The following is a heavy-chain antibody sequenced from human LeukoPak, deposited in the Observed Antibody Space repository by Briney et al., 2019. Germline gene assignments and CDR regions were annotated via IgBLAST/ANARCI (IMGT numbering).Heavy chain of an antibody. D-gene: IGHD3-16*02. J-gene: IGHJ4*02. CDR3: AAAPQTYRYLAY. V-gene: IGHV1-46*01. CDR1: GYTFTSYY. CDR2: INPSGCST. Sequence: ASVKVSCKASGYTFTSYYMHWVRQAPGQGLEWMGIINPSGCSTSYAQKFQGRVTMTRDMSTSTVYMELSSLRAEDTAVYYCAAAPQTYRYLAYWGQGTLVTVSS.